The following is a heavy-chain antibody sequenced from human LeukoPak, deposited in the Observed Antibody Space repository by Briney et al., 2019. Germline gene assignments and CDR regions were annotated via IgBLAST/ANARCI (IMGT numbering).Heavy chain of an antibody. V-gene: IGHV1-69*05. D-gene: IGHD3-10*01. CDR1: GGTFSSYA. J-gene: IGHJ6*03. Sequence: SVKVSCNASGGTFSSYAIGWVRQAPGQGLELMGGIIPIFGTANYAQKFQGRVTITTDESTSTAYMELSSLRSEDTAVYYCERVASGSYPYYYYMDVWGKGTTVTVSS. CDR3: ERVASGSYPYYYYMDV. CDR2: IIPIFGTA.